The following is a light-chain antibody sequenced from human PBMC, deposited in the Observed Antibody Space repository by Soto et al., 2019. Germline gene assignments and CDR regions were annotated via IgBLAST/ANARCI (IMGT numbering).Light chain of an antibody. CDR1: LPISSW. Sequence: DIQMTQSPSSLSASVGDRVTITCRASLPISSWLAWYQQKPGKAPKLLIYDASSLESGVPSRFSGSGSGTEFTLTISSLQPDDFATYYCQQYNDYYSFAQGTKVDIK. J-gene: IGKJ2*03. CDR3: QQYNDYYS. CDR2: DAS. V-gene: IGKV1-5*01.